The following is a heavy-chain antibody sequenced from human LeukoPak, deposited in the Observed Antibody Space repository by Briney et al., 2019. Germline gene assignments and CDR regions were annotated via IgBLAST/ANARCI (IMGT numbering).Heavy chain of an antibody. CDR1: GFTFSSYD. V-gene: IGHV3-23*01. D-gene: IGHD6-19*01. CDR3: AKDDHGGSGWRDYFDQ. J-gene: IGHJ4*02. Sequence: GGSLGLSCAASGFTFSSYDMSWVRQAPGRGLEWVSAIGGGGTPYYADSVKGRFTISRDSSKNTLYLQMNSLRAEDTAVYYCAKDDHGGSGWRDYFDQWGQGTLVTVSS. CDR2: IGGGGTP.